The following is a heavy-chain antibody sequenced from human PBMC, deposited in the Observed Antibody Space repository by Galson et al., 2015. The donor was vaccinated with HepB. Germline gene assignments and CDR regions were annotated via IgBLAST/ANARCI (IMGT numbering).Heavy chain of an antibody. D-gene: IGHD6-13*01. CDR3: ARTQLDPLSAFDI. V-gene: IGHV4-59*08. J-gene: IGHJ3*02. Sequence: SETLSLTCTVSGGSISSYYWSWIRQPPGKGLEWIGYIYYSGSTNYNPSLKSRVTISVDTSKNQFSLKLSSVTAADTDVYYCARTQLDPLSAFDIWGQGTMVTVSS. CDR1: GGSISSYY. CDR2: IYYSGST.